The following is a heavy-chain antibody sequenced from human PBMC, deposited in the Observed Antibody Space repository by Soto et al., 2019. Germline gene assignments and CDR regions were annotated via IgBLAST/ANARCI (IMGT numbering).Heavy chain of an antibody. Sequence: NPSETLSLTCAVSGYSISSDHYWGWIRQPPGKGLEWIGNIYHSGSTNYNPSLKSRVTISVDTSKNQFSLKLSSVTAADTAVYYCASPWGCSSTSCYRGGYYYYGMDVWGQGTTVTVSS. CDR1: GYSISSDHY. D-gene: IGHD2-2*01. J-gene: IGHJ6*02. V-gene: IGHV4-38-2*01. CDR3: ASPWGCSSTSCYRGGYYYYGMDV. CDR2: IYHSGST.